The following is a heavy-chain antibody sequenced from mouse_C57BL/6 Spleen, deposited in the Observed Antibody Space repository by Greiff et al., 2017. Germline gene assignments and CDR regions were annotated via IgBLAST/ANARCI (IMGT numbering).Heavy chain of an antibody. J-gene: IGHJ2*01. CDR2: IYPGDGDT. CDR3: ARYGGITTVVADY. Sequence: VQLKESGAELVKPGASVKISCKATGYAFSSYWMNWVKQRPGTGLEWIGQIYPGDGDTNYNGKFKGKATLTADKSSSTAYMQLSSLTSEDSAVYFCARYGGITTVVADYWGQGTTLTVSS. D-gene: IGHD1-1*01. V-gene: IGHV1-80*01. CDR1: GYAFSSYW.